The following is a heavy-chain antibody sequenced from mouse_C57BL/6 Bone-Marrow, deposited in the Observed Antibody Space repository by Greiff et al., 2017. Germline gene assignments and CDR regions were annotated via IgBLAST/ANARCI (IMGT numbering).Heavy chain of an antibody. CDR1: GFSLTSYG. V-gene: IGHV2-6-1*01. Sequence: VQLQQSGPGLVAPSQSLSITCTASGFSLTSYGVHWVRQPPGKGLEWLVVICSDGSTTYNSALKPRLSIRKDNSKSQAVLKMISLQTDATAMYYCARHAPWHYFDGWGQGTTLTVAS. CDR2: ICSDGST. CDR3: ARHAPWHYFDG. J-gene: IGHJ2*01.